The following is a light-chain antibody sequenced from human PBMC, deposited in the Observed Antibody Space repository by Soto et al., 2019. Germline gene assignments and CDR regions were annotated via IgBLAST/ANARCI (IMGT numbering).Light chain of an antibody. CDR2: EVN. V-gene: IGLV2-14*01. J-gene: IGLJ1*01. Sequence: QSVLTQPASVSGSPGQSITVSCTGTDTDIGGYNYVSWYQQHPGQAHKLILSEVNNRPSGVSNRFSGSKSGNTASPTISGLQAEDEADYYGSSYTDRNHLVFGTGTKV. CDR3: SSYTDRNHLV. CDR1: DTDIGGYNY.